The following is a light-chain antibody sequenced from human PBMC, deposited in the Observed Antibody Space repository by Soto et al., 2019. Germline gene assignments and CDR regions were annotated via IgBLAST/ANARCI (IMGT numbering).Light chain of an antibody. CDR1: SSDVGGYNY. CDR3: SSYTSSSTLVV. CDR2: EVS. V-gene: IGLV2-14*01. Sequence: QSVLTQPASVSGSPGQSITISCTGTSSDVGGYNYVSWYQQHPGKAPKLMIYEVSNRPSGVSNRFSGSKSGNTASLTISGLHAEDEADDYCSSYTSSSTLVVFGGGTQLTVL. J-gene: IGLJ2*01.